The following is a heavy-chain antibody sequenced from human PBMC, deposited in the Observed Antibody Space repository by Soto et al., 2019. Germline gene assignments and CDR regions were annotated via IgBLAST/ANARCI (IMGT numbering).Heavy chain of an antibody. V-gene: IGHV4-30-4*01. CDR3: ARDQTVAGTSYYYAMDV. CDR1: GDSISRGDYY. Sequence: QVQLQESGPGLVKPSQTLSLTCTVSGDSISRGDYYWTWIRQPPGKGLEWIGYIYYSGSTYYNPSLKSRVTISVDTSKNQFSLKLSSVTAADTAVYYCARDQTVAGTSYYYAMDVWGQGTTVTVSS. CDR2: IYYSGST. J-gene: IGHJ6*02. D-gene: IGHD6-19*01.